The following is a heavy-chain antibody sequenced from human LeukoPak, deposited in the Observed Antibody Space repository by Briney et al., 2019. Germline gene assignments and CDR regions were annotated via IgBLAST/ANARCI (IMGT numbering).Heavy chain of an antibody. CDR2: IYTSGST. V-gene: IGHV4-4*07. CDR3: ARGELRDGDYPFDY. D-gene: IGHD4-17*01. J-gene: IGHJ4*02. CDR1: GGSISSYY. Sequence: PSQTLSLTCTVSGGSISSYYWSWIRQPAGKGLEWIGRIYTSGSTNYNPSLKSRVTMSVDTSKNQFSLKLSSVTAADTAVYYCARGELRDGDYPFDYWGQGTLVTVSS.